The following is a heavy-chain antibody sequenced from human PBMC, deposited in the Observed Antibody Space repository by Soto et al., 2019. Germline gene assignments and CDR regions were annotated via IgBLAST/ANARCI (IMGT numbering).Heavy chain of an antibody. V-gene: IGHV4-30-4*01. CDR1: GGSISRGDYY. CDR2: IYYSGNT. CDR3: AGQPTAGSFYDLGSYYYYYGMDV. D-gene: IGHD3-16*01. Sequence: SETLSLTCTVSGGSISRGDYYWNWIRQPPGKGLEWIGNIYYSGNTDCNPSLKSRVTISVDTSKNQFSLNLSSVTAADSAVYYCAGQPTAGSFYDLGSYYYYYGMDVWGKGTTVT. J-gene: IGHJ6*04.